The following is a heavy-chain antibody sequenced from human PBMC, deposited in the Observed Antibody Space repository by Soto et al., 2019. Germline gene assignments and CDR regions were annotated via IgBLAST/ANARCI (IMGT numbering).Heavy chain of an antibody. D-gene: IGHD5-12*01. V-gene: IGHV3-30*18. CDR1: GFTFSSYG. Sequence: QVQLVESGGGVVQPGRSLTLSCAASGFTFSSYGMHWVRQAPGKGLEWVAVISYDGSNKYYADSVKGRFTISRDNSKNTLYLQMNSLRAEDTAVYYCAKGGWPMATIRVYYYYGMDVWGQGTTVTVSS. J-gene: IGHJ6*02. CDR2: ISYDGSNK. CDR3: AKGGWPMATIRVYYYYGMDV.